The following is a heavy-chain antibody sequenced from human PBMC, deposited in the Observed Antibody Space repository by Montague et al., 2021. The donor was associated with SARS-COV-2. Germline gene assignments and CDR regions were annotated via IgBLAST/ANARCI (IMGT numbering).Heavy chain of an antibody. CDR2: ISGSGGST. D-gene: IGHD3-22*01. Sequence: SLRLSCAASGFTFSSYAMNWVRQAPGKGLEWVSAISGSGGSTYYADSVKGRFTISRDNSKNTLYLQMNSLRAEDTAVYYCRVGNYYDSSSDYWGQGTLVTVSS. CDR1: GFTFSSYA. CDR3: RVGNYYDSSSDY. V-gene: IGHV3-23*01. J-gene: IGHJ4*02.